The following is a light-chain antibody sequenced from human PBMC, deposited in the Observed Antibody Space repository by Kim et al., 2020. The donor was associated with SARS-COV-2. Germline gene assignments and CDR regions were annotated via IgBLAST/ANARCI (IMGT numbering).Light chain of an antibody. J-gene: IGLJ2*01. CDR1: SSDIGGYKS. CDR2: EVS. CDR3: TSYAGTDTLI. V-gene: IGLV2-8*01. Sequence: GQSVTSSCAGTSSDIGGYKSVSWYQQHPGKAPKLIIFEVSERPSGVPDRFSGSKSGNTASLTVSGLQPEDEAYYYCTSYAGTDTLIFGGGTQLTVL.